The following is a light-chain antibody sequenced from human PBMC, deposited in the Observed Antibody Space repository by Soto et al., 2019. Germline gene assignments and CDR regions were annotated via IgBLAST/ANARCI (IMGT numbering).Light chain of an antibody. Sequence: DIQMTQSPSSLSASVGDRVTITCRASQSSSSYLNWYQQKPGKAPKLLIYAASSLQSGVPTRFTGSGSGTDVTLTISRLQPEDFATYYCQQSYSTPVTFGGGTKVEIK. CDR3: QQSYSTPVT. CDR1: QSSSSY. J-gene: IGKJ4*01. CDR2: AAS. V-gene: IGKV1-39*01.